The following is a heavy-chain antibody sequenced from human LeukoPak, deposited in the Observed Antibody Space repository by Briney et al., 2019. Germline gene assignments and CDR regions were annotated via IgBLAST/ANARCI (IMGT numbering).Heavy chain of an antibody. Sequence: SETLSLTCTVSGSSISNYYWGWIRQAPGKGLEWIGSIYYSGNTYHNSSLKSRVTISLDTSKNQFSLNLFSVTAADTAVYYCARLRSTYWYFDLWGRGTLVTVSS. CDR2: IYYSGNT. J-gene: IGHJ2*01. V-gene: IGHV4-39*07. D-gene: IGHD4-17*01. CDR1: GSSISNYY. CDR3: ARLRSTYWYFDL.